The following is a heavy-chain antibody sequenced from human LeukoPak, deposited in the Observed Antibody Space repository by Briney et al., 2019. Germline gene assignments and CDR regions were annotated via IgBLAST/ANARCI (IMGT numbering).Heavy chain of an antibody. CDR3: ARERFGELVYFDY. J-gene: IGHJ4*02. V-gene: IGHV4-39*07. CDR1: GGSISSSSYY. CDR2: IYYSGST. Sequence: SETLSLTCTVSGGSISSSSYYWGWIRQPPGKGLEWIGSIYYSGSTYYNPSLKSRVTISVDTSKNQFSLKLSSVTAADTAAYYCARERFGELVYFDYWGQGTLVTVSS. D-gene: IGHD3-10*01.